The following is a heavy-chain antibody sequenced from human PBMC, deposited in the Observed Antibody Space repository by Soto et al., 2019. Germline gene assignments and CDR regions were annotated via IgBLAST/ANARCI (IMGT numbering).Heavy chain of an antibody. V-gene: IGHV4-4*02. D-gene: IGHD4-17*01. CDR2: IYHSGST. CDR1: GGSISSSNW. J-gene: IGHJ5*02. CDR3: ARFYGDGRNWFDP. Sequence: QVQLQESGPGLVKPSGTLSLTCAVSGGSISSSNWWSWVRQPPGKGLEWIGEIYHSGSTNYNPSLWARVTISVDKSTNPFARKLSSVPAAATAVYYCARFYGDGRNWFDPWGQGTLVTVSS.